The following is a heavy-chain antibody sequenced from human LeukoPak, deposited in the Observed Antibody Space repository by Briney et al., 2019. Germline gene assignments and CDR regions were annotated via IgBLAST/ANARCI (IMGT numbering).Heavy chain of an antibody. CDR2: IYTSGST. V-gene: IGHV4-4*09. Sequence: SETLSLTCTVSGGSISSYYWSWIRQPPGKGLEWIGYIYTSGSTNYNPSLKSRVTISVDTSKNQFSLKLNSVTAADTAVYYCAREGRDGYSFDYWGQGTLVTVSS. D-gene: IGHD5-24*01. CDR1: GGSISSYY. CDR3: AREGRDGYSFDY. J-gene: IGHJ4*02.